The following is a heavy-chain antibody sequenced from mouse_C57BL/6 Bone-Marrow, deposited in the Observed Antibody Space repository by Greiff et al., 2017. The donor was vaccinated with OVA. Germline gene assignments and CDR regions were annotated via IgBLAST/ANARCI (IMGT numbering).Heavy chain of an antibody. Sequence: QVQLQQPGAELVKPGASVKMSCKASGYTFTSYWITWVKQRPGQGLEWIGDIYPGSGSTNYNEKFKSKATLTVDTSSSTAYMQLSSLTSEDSAVYYCARLKFITTVVSTEKYFDVWGTGTTVTVSS. V-gene: IGHV1-55*01. J-gene: IGHJ1*03. CDR2: IYPGSGST. D-gene: IGHD1-1*01. CDR3: ARLKFITTVVSTEKYFDV. CDR1: GYTFTSYW.